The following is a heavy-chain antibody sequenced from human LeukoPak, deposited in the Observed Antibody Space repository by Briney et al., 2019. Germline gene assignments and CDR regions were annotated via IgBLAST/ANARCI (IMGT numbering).Heavy chain of an antibody. CDR3: AKGPSGSYGFDY. V-gene: IGHV4-4*07. CDR2: IPSSGSA. J-gene: IGHJ4*02. CDR1: GGSISGSY. Sequence: SETLSLTCTVSGGSISGSYWSWLRQPAGKGLEWIGRIPSSGSANYNPSLKSRVTMSIDTSKNQFSLKLSTVTAADTAVYYCAKGPSGSYGFDYWGPGTQVTVSS. D-gene: IGHD6-19*01.